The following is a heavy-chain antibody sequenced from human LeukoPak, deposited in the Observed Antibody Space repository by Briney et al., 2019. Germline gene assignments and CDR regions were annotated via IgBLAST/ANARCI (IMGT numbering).Heavy chain of an antibody. V-gene: IGHV3-9*03. D-gene: IGHD6-19*01. CDR1: GVTFDDYA. CDR2: ISWNSGSI. CDR3: AKASIAVAGPAYFDY. J-gene: IGHJ4*02. Sequence: GGSLRLSCAASGVTFDDYAMHWVRQAPGKGLEWVSGISWNSGSIGYADSVKGRFTISRDNAKNSLYLQMNSLRAEDMALYYCAKASIAVAGPAYFDYWGQGTLVTVSS.